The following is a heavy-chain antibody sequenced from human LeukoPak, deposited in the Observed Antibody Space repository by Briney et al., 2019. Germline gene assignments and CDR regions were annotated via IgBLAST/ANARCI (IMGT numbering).Heavy chain of an antibody. V-gene: IGHV6-1*01. D-gene: IGHD5-18*01. J-gene: IGHJ4*02. CDR3: AGESYGTYCFDY. Sequence: SQTLSLTCAISGDSVSSNSAAWNWIRQSPSRGLEWLGRAYYRSRWYNDYAVSVKGRITINPDTSKNQFSLQLNSVTPEDTAVYYCAGESYGTYCFDYWGQGTLVTVSS. CDR1: GDSVSSNSAA. CDR2: AYYRSRWYN.